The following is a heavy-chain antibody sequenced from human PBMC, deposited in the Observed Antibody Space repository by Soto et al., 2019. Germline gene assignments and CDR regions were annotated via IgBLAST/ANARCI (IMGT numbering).Heavy chain of an antibody. CDR3: ASHYYGSGSYYWWFDP. V-gene: IGHV4-34*01. Sequence: PSETLSLTCAVYGGSFSGYYWSWIRQPPGKGLEWIGEINHSGSTNYNPSLKSRVTISVDTSKNQFSLKLSSVTAADTAVYYCASHYYGSGSYYWWFDPWGQGTLVTVS. D-gene: IGHD3-10*01. CDR2: INHSGST. J-gene: IGHJ5*02. CDR1: GGSFSGYY.